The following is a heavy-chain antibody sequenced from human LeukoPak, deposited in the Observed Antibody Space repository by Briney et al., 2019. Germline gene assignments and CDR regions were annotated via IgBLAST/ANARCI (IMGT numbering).Heavy chain of an antibody. J-gene: IGHJ4*02. CDR1: GFTFSSYD. Sequence: GGSLRLSCAASGFTFSSYDMNWVRQAPGKGPGWDSYIRSRGTTRYYADSVNGRFHIYRENANISLFLQMNSLRAEDTAVYYCGRDQYYGSGTYYNSSKGYFDYWGQGTLVTVSS. CDR2: IRSRGTTR. V-gene: IGHV3-48*03. D-gene: IGHD3-10*01. CDR3: GRDQYYGSGTYYNSSKGYFDY.